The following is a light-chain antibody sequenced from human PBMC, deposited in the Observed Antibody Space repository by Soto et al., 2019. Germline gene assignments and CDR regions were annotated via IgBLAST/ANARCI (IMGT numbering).Light chain of an antibody. CDR2: EVS. CDR1: SSDVGSYNL. CDR3: CSYAGSHYV. J-gene: IGLJ1*01. Sequence: QRVLTQPASVSGSPGQSITISCTRTSSDVGSYNLVSWYQQHPGKAPKLMIYEVSKRPSGVSNRFSGSKSGNTASLTISGLQAEDEADYYCCSYAGSHYVFGTGTKVTV. V-gene: IGLV2-23*02.